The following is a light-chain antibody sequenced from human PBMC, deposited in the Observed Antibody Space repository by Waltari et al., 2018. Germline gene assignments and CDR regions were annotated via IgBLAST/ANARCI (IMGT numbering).Light chain of an antibody. CDR1: QSVGSY. CDR2: DAS. CDR3: QQRNIWPNT. Sequence: EIVLTQSPATLSFSPGERATLSCRASQSVGSYLAWYQQKPGQVPRLLNYDASSRATGVPARFSGSGSGTEFTLTISSLEPEDFAVYYCQQRNIWPNTFGQGTKLEIK. J-gene: IGKJ2*01. V-gene: IGKV3-11*01.